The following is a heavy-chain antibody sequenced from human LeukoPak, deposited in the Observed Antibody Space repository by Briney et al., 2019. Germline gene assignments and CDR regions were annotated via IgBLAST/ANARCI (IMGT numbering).Heavy chain of an antibody. CDR3: AKASMYDILTGYQYYFDY. Sequence: PGGSLRLSCAASGFTLSRYDMSWVRQAPGKGLEWVSSISGSGGSAYYADSVKGRFTISRDNFKNTLYLQMNSLRAEDTAVYYCAKASMYDILTGYQYYFDYWGQGTLVTVSS. D-gene: IGHD3-9*01. CDR1: GFTLSRYD. J-gene: IGHJ4*02. CDR2: ISGSGGSA. V-gene: IGHV3-23*01.